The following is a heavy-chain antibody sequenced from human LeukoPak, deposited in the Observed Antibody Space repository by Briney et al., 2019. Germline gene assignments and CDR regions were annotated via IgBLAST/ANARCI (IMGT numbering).Heavy chain of an antibody. CDR2: IYTSGST. Sequence: SGTLSLTCTVSGGSISSGSYYWSWIRQPAGKGLEWIGRIYTSGSTNYNPSLKSRVTISVDTSKNQFSLKLSSVTAADTAVYYCARSTYYYGSGNWFDPWGQGTLVTVSS. D-gene: IGHD3-10*01. V-gene: IGHV4-61*02. CDR3: ARSTYYYGSGNWFDP. CDR1: GGSISSGSYY. J-gene: IGHJ5*02.